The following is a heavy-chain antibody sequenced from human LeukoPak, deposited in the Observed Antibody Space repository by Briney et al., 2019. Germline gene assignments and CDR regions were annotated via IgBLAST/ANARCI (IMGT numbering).Heavy chain of an antibody. CDR2: FFYSGST. CDR3: ARRESWNWFDP. J-gene: IGHJ5*02. CDR1: GGSISSSSYY. Sequence: SETLSLTCTVSGGSISSSSYYWGWIRQPPGKGLEWIGSFFYSGSTSYNPSLKSRVTISVDTSKHQFSLNVRSVTAAETAVYYCARRESWNWFDPWGQGTLVIVSS. V-gene: IGHV4-39*01.